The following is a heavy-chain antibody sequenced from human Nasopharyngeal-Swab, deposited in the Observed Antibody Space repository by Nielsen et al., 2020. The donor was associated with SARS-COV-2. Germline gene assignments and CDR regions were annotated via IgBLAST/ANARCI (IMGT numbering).Heavy chain of an antibody. V-gene: IGHV2-70*01. J-gene: IGHJ4*02. D-gene: IGHD3-22*01. Sequence: WIRQPPGKALEWLALIDWDDDKYYSTSLKTRLTISKDTSKNQVVLTVTNMDPVDTATYYCARTDYYGSSGYPFDYWGQGTLVTVSS. CDR2: IDWDDDK. CDR3: ARTDYYGSSGYPFDY.